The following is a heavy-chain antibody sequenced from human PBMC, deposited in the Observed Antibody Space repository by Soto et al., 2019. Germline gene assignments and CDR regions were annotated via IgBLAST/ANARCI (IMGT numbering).Heavy chain of an antibody. Sequence: QVQLVQSGAEVKKPGSSVKVSCKASGGTFSSYAISWVRQAPGQGLEWMGGIIPILGTANYAQKFQGRVTITADESTSTAYMELSSLRSEDTAVYYCARDPKFKRGYSYGHNWFDPWGQGTLVTVSS. CDR3: ARDPKFKRGYSYGHNWFDP. V-gene: IGHV1-69*01. J-gene: IGHJ5*02. CDR2: IIPILGTA. CDR1: GGTFSSYA. D-gene: IGHD5-18*01.